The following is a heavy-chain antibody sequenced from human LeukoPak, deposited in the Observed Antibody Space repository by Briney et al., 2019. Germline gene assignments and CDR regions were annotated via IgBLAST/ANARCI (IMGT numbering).Heavy chain of an antibody. Sequence: GGSLRLSCAASGFTFSSYAMSWVRQAPGKGLEWVAVISYDGSNKYYADSVKGRFTISRDNSKNTLYLQMNSLRAEDTAVYYCARDAGSDFWSGYWAKYYFDYWGQGTLVTVSS. CDR1: GFTFSSYA. V-gene: IGHV3-30-3*01. D-gene: IGHD3-3*01. J-gene: IGHJ4*02. CDR3: ARDAGSDFWSGYWAKYYFDY. CDR2: ISYDGSNK.